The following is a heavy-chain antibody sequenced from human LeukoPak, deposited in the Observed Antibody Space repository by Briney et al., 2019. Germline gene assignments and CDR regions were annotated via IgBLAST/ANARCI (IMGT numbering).Heavy chain of an antibody. J-gene: IGHJ4*02. CDR3: ARGAYNSGWSGGY. CDR2: ISSSSSTI. Sequence: GGSLRLSCAASGFTFSSYSMNWVRQAPGKGLEWVSLISSSSSTIYYADSVKGRFTISRDNAKNSLYMQMNSLRAEDTAVYYCARGAYNSGWSGGYWGQGTLVTVSS. V-gene: IGHV3-48*01. CDR1: GFTFSSYS. D-gene: IGHD6-19*01.